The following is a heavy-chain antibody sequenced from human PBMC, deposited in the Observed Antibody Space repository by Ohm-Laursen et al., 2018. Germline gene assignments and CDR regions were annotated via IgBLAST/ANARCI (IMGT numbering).Heavy chain of an antibody. CDR1: GYTFTGYY. Sequence: AASVKVSCKASGYTFTGYYMHWVRQAPGQGLEWMGWINPNGGGTNYAQKFQGRVTMTRDTSISTAYMELSRLRSDDTAVYYCARAKMIPVGLDYWGQGTLVTVSS. CDR3: ARAKMIPVGLDY. D-gene: IGHD3-16*01. V-gene: IGHV1-2*02. CDR2: INPNGGGT. J-gene: IGHJ4*02.